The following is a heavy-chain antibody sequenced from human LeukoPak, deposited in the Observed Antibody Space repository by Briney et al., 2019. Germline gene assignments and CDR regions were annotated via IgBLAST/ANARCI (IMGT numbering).Heavy chain of an antibody. CDR3: ARVPTREWELLLDY. CDR2: IYYSGST. J-gene: IGHJ4*02. CDR1: GGSISSGGYY. Sequence: SETLSLTCTVSGGSISSGGYYWSWIRQHPGKGLEWIGYIYYSGSTYYNPSLKSRVTISVDTSKNQFSLKLSSVTAADTAVYYCARVPTREWELLLDYWGQGTLVTVSS. D-gene: IGHD1-26*01. V-gene: IGHV4-31*03.